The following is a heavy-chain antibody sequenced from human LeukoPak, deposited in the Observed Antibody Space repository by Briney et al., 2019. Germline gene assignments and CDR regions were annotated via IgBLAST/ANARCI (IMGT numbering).Heavy chain of an antibody. CDR2: ISWNSGSI. CDR1: GFTFSSYW. V-gene: IGHV3-9*01. Sequence: PGGSLRLSCAASGFTFSSYWMRWVRQAPGKGLEWVSGISWNSGSIGYADSVKGRFTISRDNAKNSLYLQMNSLRAEDTALYYCAKDIRGYYYYGMDVWGQGTTVTVSS. CDR3: AKDIRGYYYYGMDV. J-gene: IGHJ6*02.